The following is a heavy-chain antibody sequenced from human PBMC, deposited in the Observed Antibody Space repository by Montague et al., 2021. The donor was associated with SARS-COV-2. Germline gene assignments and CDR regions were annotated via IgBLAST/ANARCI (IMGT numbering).Heavy chain of an antibody. D-gene: IGHD5-18*01. CDR1: GGSISSSSYY. CDR2: IYYSGST. J-gene: IGHJ4*02. V-gene: IGHV4-39*07. Sequence: SETLSLTCTVSGGSISSSSYYWGWIRQPPGKGLEWIGSIYYSGSTYYNPSLKSRVTISVDTPKNQFSLKLSSVTAADTAVYYCARGNTGEGYSYGFDYWGQGTLVTVSS. CDR3: ARGNTGEGYSYGFDY.